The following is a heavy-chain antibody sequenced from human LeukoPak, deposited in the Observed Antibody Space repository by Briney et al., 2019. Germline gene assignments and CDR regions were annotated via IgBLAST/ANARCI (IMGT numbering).Heavy chain of an antibody. Sequence: ASVKVSCKASGYTFTSYYMHWVRQAPGQGLEWMGIINPSGGSTSYAQKFQGRVTMTRDTSISTAYMELSRLRSDDTAVYYCARDYYGSGSYYYYYYMDVWGKGTTVTISS. D-gene: IGHD3-10*01. CDR3: ARDYYGSGSYYYYYYMDV. CDR1: GYTFTSYY. CDR2: INPSGGST. V-gene: IGHV1-46*01. J-gene: IGHJ6*03.